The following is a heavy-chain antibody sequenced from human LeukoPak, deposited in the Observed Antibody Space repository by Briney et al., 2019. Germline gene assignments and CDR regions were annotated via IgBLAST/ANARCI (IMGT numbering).Heavy chain of an antibody. CDR3: ARDSEVDIAAAGPL. Sequence: PGGSLRLACAASGFTFSSYSMNWVRQAPGKGLEWVSSISGSSSYIYYADSVKGRFTISRDNAKNSLYLQMNSLRAEDTAVYYCARDSEVDIAAAGPLWGQGTLVTVSS. J-gene: IGHJ4*02. D-gene: IGHD6-13*01. CDR2: ISGSSSYI. CDR1: GFTFSSYS. V-gene: IGHV3-21*01.